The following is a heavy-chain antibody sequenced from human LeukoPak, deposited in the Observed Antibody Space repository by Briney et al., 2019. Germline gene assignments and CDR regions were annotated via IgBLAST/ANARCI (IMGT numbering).Heavy chain of an antibody. CDR2: VYTSGST. D-gene: IGHD2-15*01. CDR1: GGSISSYY. V-gene: IGHV4-4*07. Sequence: PSETLSLTCTVSGGSISSYYWSWLRQPAGKGLEWIGRVYTSGSTNYNPSLKSRVTMSVDTSKNQFSLKLSSVTAADTAVYYCARVVSPCSGGSCYPGDYYYYMDVWGKGTTVTVSS. J-gene: IGHJ6*03. CDR3: ARVVSPCSGGSCYPGDYYYYMDV.